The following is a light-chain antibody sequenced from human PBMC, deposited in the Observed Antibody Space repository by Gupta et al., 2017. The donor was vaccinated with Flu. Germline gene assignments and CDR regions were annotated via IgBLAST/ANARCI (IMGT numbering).Light chain of an antibody. J-gene: IGKJ4*01. CDR2: SAS. CDR3: RQQNLKPPLT. CDR1: QNVNNN. V-gene: IGKV3-15*01. Sequence: EVALSQSPATLSVAPRGSASLSCSASQNVNNNLAGYQQKPGQDPRLLINSASSRGTGVLARCISAGWGTDYTLIVSGLQSEDAAIDYCRQQNLKPPLTFGGGTKVEIK.